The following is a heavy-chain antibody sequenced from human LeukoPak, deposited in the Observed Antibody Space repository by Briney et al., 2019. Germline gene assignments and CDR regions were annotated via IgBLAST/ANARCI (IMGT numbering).Heavy chain of an antibody. V-gene: IGHV3-30*02. J-gene: IGHJ4*02. CDR3: AKDLRYYGSGSYCLFDY. Sequence: GGSLRLSCAASGFTFSNYGIHWVRQAPGKGLEWVAFIPYDGSDKYYADSVKGRFTISRDNSKNTLYLQMNSLRAEDTAVYYCAKDLRYYGSGSYCLFDYWGQGTLVTVSS. CDR1: GFTFSNYG. CDR2: IPYDGSDK. D-gene: IGHD3-10*01.